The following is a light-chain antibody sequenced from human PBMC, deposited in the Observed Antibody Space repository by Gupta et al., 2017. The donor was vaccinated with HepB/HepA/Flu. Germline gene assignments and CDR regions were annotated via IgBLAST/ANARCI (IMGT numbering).Light chain of an antibody. Sequence: DIQMTNSPSSLSASVGDKVTITCRPSQVIRTDLGWYQQKPGKAPKRLIYAASRLESGVPSRFSGSGSGTEFTLTISSLQPEDFAIYFCLQHNSYPRTFGQGTKVEIK. CDR3: LQHNSYPRT. J-gene: IGKJ1*01. V-gene: IGKV1-17*01. CDR2: AAS. CDR1: QVIRTD.